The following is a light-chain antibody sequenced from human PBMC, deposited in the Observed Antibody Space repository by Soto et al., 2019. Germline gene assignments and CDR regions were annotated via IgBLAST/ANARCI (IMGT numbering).Light chain of an antibody. CDR2: KAS. V-gene: IGKV1-5*03. CDR1: QSISSW. Sequence: DLQMTQSPSTLSASVGDRVTITCRASQSISSWLAWYQQKPGKAPKLLIYKASSLESGVPSRCSGSGSGTEFTLTISRLQPDDFAIYYCQRGLTFGGGTKVEIK. CDR3: QRGLT. J-gene: IGKJ4*02.